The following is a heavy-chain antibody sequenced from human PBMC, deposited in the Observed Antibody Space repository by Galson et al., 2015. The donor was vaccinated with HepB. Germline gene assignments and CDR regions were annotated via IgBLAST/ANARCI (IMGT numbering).Heavy chain of an antibody. CDR2: TWRDGSNE. V-gene: IGHV3-33*01. J-gene: IGHJ4*02. D-gene: IGHD6-19*01. CDR1: GFTFSDFG. Sequence: SLRLSCAASGFTFSDFGMHWVRQAPGKGLEWLALTWRDGSNEYYAESVKGRFTISRDNARNTLYLQMNSLKVEDTAIYYCAREAHIAVTAHDHWGLGTLVTVSS. CDR3: AREAHIAVTAHDH.